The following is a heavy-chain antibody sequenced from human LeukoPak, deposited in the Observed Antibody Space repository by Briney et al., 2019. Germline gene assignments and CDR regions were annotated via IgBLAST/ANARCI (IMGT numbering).Heavy chain of an antibody. CDR3: ARERGTRAVAGTTSHFDY. J-gene: IGHJ4*02. Sequence: ASVKVSCKASGYTFTGYYMHWVRQAPGQGLEWMGWINPNSGGTNYAQKFQGRVTMTRDTSISTAYMGLSRLRSDDTAVYYCARERGTRAVAGTTSHFDYWGQGTLVTVSS. CDR1: GYTFTGYY. CDR2: INPNSGGT. V-gene: IGHV1-2*02. D-gene: IGHD6-19*01.